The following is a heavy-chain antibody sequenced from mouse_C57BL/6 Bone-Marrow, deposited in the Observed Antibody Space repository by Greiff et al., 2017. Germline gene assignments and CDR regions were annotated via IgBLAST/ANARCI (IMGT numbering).Heavy chain of an antibody. V-gene: IGHV2-2*01. CDR1: GFSLTSYG. CDR2: IWSGGST. CDR3: ATAYCGSSYNWYFDV. Sequence: QVQLQQSGPGLVQPSQSLSITCTVSGFSLTSYGVHWVRQSPGKGLEWLGVIWSGGSTDYNAAFISRLSISKDNSKSHVFFKMNSLQADDTAIYYCATAYCGSSYNWYFDVWGTGTTVTVSS. D-gene: IGHD1-1*01. J-gene: IGHJ1*03.